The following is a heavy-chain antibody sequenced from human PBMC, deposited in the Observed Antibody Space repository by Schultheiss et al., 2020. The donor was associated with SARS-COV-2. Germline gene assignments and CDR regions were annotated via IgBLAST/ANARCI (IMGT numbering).Heavy chain of an antibody. V-gene: IGHV3-9*01. CDR3: AKDKALYSSGWWDY. Sequence: GGSLRLSCAASGFTFSSYWMHWVRQAPGKGLVWVSGISWNSGSIGYADSVKGRFTISRDNAKNSLYLQMNSLRAEDTALYYCAKDKALYSSGWWDYWGQGTLVTVSS. J-gene: IGHJ4*02. CDR1: GFTFSSYW. D-gene: IGHD6-19*01. CDR2: ISWNSGSI.